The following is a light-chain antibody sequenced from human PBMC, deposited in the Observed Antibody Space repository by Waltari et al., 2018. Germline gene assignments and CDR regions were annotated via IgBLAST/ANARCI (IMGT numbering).Light chain of an antibody. V-gene: IGLV2-11*01. J-gene: IGLJ1*01. CDR3: CSYTGSSFV. CDR1: SSDLGGSNY. CDR2: DVT. Sequence: QSALTQPRSVSGSPGPSVTISCTGTSSDLGGSNYVSWYQHPPGKAPKLMIYDVTKRPSGVPDRFSGSKSGNTASLTISGLQAEDEADYYCCSYTGSSFVFGTGTKVTVL.